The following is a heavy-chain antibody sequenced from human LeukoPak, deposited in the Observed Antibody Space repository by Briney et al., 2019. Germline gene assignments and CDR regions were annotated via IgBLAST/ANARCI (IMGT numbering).Heavy chain of an antibody. D-gene: IGHD3-16*02. J-gene: IGHJ1*01. CDR2: IWFDGSEQ. CDR3: AREGDSRWGELSP. CDR1: EFTFSTYA. Sequence: GRSLRLSCAASEFTFSTYAIHWVRQAPGKGLEWVAGIWFDGSEQYYADSVKGRFIISRDNSKSTSNLQLNSLRAEDTAVYYCAREGDSRWGELSPWGQGTLVTVSS. V-gene: IGHV3-33*01.